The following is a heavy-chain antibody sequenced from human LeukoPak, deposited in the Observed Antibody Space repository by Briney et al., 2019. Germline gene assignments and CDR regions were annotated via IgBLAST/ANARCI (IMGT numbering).Heavy chain of an antibody. CDR1: GFTFSSYS. D-gene: IGHD6-6*01. CDR2: ISYDGSDT. J-gene: IGHJ4*02. CDR3: GRAPCYSSLWNGKY. V-gene: IGHV3-30*03. Sequence: GGSLRLSCAASGFTFSSYSMNWVRQAPGKGLEWVAVISYDGSDTYYADSVKGRFTISRDNSKNTLYLQMNSLRAEDTAVYYCGRAPCYSSLWNGKYWGKETLVTVSS.